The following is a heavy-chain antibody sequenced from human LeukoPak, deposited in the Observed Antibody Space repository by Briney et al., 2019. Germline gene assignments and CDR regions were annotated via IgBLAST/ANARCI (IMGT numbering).Heavy chain of an antibody. D-gene: IGHD2-15*01. CDR3: ARGEIYGVVGAKYYFDY. Sequence: GASVKVSCKASGGTFSSYAISWVRQAPGQGLEWMGRIIPILGIANYAQKFQGRVTITADKSTSTAYMELSSLRSEDTAVYYCARGEIYGVVGAKYYFDYWGQGTLVTVSS. V-gene: IGHV1-69*04. J-gene: IGHJ4*02. CDR2: IIPILGIA. CDR1: GGTFSSYA.